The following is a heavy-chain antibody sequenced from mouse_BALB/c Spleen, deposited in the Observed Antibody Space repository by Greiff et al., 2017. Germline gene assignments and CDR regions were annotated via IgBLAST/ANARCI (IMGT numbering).Heavy chain of an antibody. V-gene: IGHV5-9-3*01. J-gene: IGHJ1*01. CDR2: ISSGGSYT. CDR1: GFTFSSYA. Sequence: EVQVVESGGGLVKPGGSLKLSCAASGFTFSSYAMSWVRQTPEKRLEWVATISSGGSYTYYPDSVKGRFTISRDNAKNTLYLQMSSLRSEDTAMYYCARSDGNYVYFDVWGAGTTVTVSS. CDR3: ARSDGNYVYFDV. D-gene: IGHD2-1*01.